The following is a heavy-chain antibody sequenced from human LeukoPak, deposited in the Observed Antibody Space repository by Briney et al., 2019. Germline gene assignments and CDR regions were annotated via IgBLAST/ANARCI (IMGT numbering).Heavy chain of an antibody. D-gene: IGHD1-1*01. CDR3: VRGGGARDWNDGGF. J-gene: IGHJ3*01. V-gene: IGHV3-23*01. CDR2: ISGSGGST. CDR1: GFTFSSYG. Sequence: GGSLRLSCAASGFTFSSYGMSWVRQAPGKGLEWVSAISGSGGSTYYADSVKGRFTISRDNSKNTLYLQMNSLRAEDTAVYYCVRGGGARDWNDGGFWGQGTMVTVSS.